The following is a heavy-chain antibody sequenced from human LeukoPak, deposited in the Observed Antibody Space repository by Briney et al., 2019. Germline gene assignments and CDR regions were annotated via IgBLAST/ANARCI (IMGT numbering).Heavy chain of an antibody. D-gene: IGHD1-26*01. CDR2: ISAYNGNT. V-gene: IGHV1-18*01. J-gene: IGHJ4*02. CDR1: GYTFTSYG. Sequence: VASVKVSCKASGYTFTSYGISWVRQAPGQGLEWMGWISAYNGNTNYAQKLQGRVTMTTDISTSTAYMELRSLRSDDTAVYYCAANQLSKWELLDFDYWGQGTLVTVSS. CDR3: AANQLSKWELLDFDY.